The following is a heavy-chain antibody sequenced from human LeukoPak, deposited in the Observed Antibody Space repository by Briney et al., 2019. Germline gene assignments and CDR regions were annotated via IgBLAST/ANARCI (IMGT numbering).Heavy chain of an antibody. J-gene: IGHJ6*03. V-gene: IGHV4-61*02. CDR1: GGSISSGSYY. CDR2: IYTSGST. CDR3: ARSSEGRYYYDSSGYSYYYYYMDV. D-gene: IGHD3-22*01. Sequence: SETLSLTCTVSGGSISSGSYYWSWIRQPAGKGLEWIGRIYTSGSTNYNPSLKSRVTISVDTSKNQFSLKLSSVTAADTAVYYCARSSEGRYYYDSSGYSYYYYYMDVWGKGTTVTISS.